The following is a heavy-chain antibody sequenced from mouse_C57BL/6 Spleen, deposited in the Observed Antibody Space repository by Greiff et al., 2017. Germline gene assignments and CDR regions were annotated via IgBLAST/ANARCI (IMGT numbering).Heavy chain of an antibody. Sequence: VQLQQPGAELVKPGASVKLSCKASGYTFTSYWMQWVKQRPGQGLEWIGEIDPSDSYTNYNQKFKGKATLTVDTSSSTAYMQLSSLTSEDSAVYYCARRTVVATDYAMDYWGQGTSVTVSS. CDR2: IDPSDSYT. V-gene: IGHV1-50*01. CDR3: ARRTVVATDYAMDY. CDR1: GYTFTSYW. J-gene: IGHJ4*01. D-gene: IGHD1-1*01.